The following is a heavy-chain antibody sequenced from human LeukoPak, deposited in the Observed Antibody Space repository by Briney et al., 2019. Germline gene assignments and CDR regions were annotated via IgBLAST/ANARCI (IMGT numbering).Heavy chain of an antibody. D-gene: IGHD3-10*01. CDR2: IYSGGST. CDR1: GFTVSTNY. J-gene: IGHJ3*02. Sequence: GGSLRLSCAASGFTVSTNYMSWVRQAPGKGLEWVSIIYSGGSTYCADSVKGRFTISRDNSKNTLYLQMNSLRAEDTAVYYCATKFGKLVMDAFDIWGQGTRVTVSS. V-gene: IGHV3-53*01. CDR3: ATKFGKLVMDAFDI.